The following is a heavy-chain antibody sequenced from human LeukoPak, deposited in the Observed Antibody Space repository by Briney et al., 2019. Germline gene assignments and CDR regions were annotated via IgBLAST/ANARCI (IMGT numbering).Heavy chain of an antibody. CDR3: AKSTAGSRQSRGVDA. D-gene: IGHD3-10*01. Sequence: GGSLRLSCAASGFTFSSYAMSWVRQAPGKGLEWVSAISGGGGSTYYADSVKGRFTISRDNSKNTLYLQMNSLRAEDTAVYYCAKSTAGSRQSRGVDAWGQGTTVTVSS. J-gene: IGHJ6*02. CDR1: GFTFSSYA. V-gene: IGHV3-23*01. CDR2: ISGGGGST.